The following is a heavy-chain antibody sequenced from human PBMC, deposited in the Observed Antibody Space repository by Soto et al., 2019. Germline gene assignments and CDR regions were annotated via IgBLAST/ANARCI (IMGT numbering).Heavy chain of an antibody. CDR2: ISTSGSTL. D-gene: IGHD1-1*01. CDR3: VRISVRPRAIRTAPGRWYFDL. CDR1: GFSFSDYY. V-gene: IGHV3-11*01. J-gene: IGHJ2*01. Sequence: QVQLVESGGGLVKPGGSLRLSCVASGFSFSDYYMSWIRQAPGKGLEWISYISTSGSTLFYADSVKGRFTISRDNARNSLYLQISSLRAEDTAVYYCVRISVRPRAIRTAPGRWYFDLWGRGALATVSS.